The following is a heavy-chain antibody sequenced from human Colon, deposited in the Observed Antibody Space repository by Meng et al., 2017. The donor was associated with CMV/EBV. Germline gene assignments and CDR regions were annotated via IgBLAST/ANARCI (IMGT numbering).Heavy chain of an antibody. CDR2: TIPTLGIA. D-gene: IGHD3-22*01. J-gene: IGHJ5*02. CDR1: GGSVSSYA. Sequence: SSVQVSCLASGGSVSSYAISWVRQAPGQGPEWMGRTIPTLGIANYAQKFQGRVTITADKSTSTAYTELSSLRSEDTAVHYCARGGDSSGNLNNWFDPWGQGTLVTVSS. V-gene: IGHV1-69*04. CDR3: ARGGDSSGNLNNWFDP.